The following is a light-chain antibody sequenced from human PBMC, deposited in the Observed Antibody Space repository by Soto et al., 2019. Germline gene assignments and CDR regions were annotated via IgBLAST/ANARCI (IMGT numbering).Light chain of an antibody. CDR3: QQFNSYTSLP. J-gene: IGKJ4*01. Sequence: AIQLTQSPSSLSASVGDRVTITCRASQGISSALAWYQQKPGKAPKLLIYYASSLESGVPSRFSGSGSGTDFTLTISSLQPEDFATYYCQQFNSYTSLPFGGGTKVEI. CDR1: QGISSA. CDR2: YAS. V-gene: IGKV1-13*02.